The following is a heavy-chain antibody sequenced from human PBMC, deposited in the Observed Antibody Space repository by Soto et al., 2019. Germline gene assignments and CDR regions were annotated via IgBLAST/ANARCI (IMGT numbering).Heavy chain of an antibody. J-gene: IGHJ5*02. Sequence: SETLSLTCAVYGGSFRGYYWSWIRQPPGKGLEWIGEINHSGSTNYNPSLKSRVTISVDTSKNQFSLKLSSVTAADTAVYYCARGSGSGRWFDPWGQGTLVTVSS. D-gene: IGHD3-10*01. V-gene: IGHV4-34*01. CDR2: INHSGST. CDR3: ARGSGSGRWFDP. CDR1: GGSFRGYY.